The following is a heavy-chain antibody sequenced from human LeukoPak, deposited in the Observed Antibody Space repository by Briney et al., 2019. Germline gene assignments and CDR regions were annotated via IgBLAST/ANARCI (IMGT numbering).Heavy chain of an antibody. V-gene: IGHV3-64D*06. CDR3: TRDSALLGVAFDL. J-gene: IGHJ3*01. D-gene: IGHD2-15*01. Sequence: GGSLRLSCSASGFPFNTSAIHWVRQAPGKGLEYVAGISSNGDNTDFADSAKGRFTISRDNSKSTLFLQMNSLRAEDTAVYFCTRDSALLGVAFDLWGQGTVVTVSS. CDR2: ISSNGDNT. CDR1: GFPFNTSA.